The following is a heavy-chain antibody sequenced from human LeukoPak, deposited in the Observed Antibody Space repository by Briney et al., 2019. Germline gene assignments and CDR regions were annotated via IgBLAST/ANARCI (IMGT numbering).Heavy chain of an antibody. Sequence: GGTLRLSCAASGLTFSSHGMSWVRQAPGKGLEWVSAISGSGGSTYHADSVKGRFTISRDNSKNTLYLQMNSLRAEDTAVYYCAKDFFGYYGSGSYYVQRFFDYWGQGTLVTVSS. CDR3: AKDFFGYYGSGSYYVQRFFDY. CDR2: ISGSGGST. CDR1: GLTFSSHG. V-gene: IGHV3-23*01. D-gene: IGHD3-10*01. J-gene: IGHJ4*02.